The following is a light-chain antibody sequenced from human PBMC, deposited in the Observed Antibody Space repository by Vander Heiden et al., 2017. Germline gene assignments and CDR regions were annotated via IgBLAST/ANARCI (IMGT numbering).Light chain of an antibody. V-gene: IGLV3-1*01. CDR3: QTWDRSTVF. CDR2: QDS. CDR1: NLGDKY. Sequence: SSELTQPPSVSVSPGQTATITCSGDNLGDKYACWYQQKPGQSPVLVLYQDSKRPSGIPERFSGSNSGNTATLTISGTQAMDEADYYCQTWDRSTVFFGGGTKLTVL. J-gene: IGLJ2*01.